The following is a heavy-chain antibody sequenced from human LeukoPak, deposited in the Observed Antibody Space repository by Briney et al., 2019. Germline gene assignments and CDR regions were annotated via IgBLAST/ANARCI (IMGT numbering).Heavy chain of an antibody. V-gene: IGHV1-18*01. CDR1: GYTFTSYG. CDR3: ASIPDFSGWSVDY. Sequence: GASVKVSCKASGYTFTSYGISWVRQAPGQGLEWMGWISAYNGNTNYAQKFQGRVTMTRDTSISTAYMELSRLRSDDTAVYYCASIPDFSGWSVDYWGQGTLVTVSS. D-gene: IGHD6-19*01. J-gene: IGHJ4*02. CDR2: ISAYNGNT.